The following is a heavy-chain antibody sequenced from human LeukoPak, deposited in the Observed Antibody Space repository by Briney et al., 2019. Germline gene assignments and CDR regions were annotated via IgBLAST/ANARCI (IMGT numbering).Heavy chain of an antibody. CDR1: VGSISSYY. CDR3: ARDSTSRVRYGMDV. D-gene: IGHD5-24*01. V-gene: IGHV4-59*01. CDR2: IYYSGST. Sequence: SETLSLTCTVSVGSISSYYWSWIREPPGEGLEWLGYIYYSGSTNYNPSLKSRVTISVDTSKNQFSLKLSSVTAADTAVYYCARDSTSRVRYGMDVWGQGTTVTVSS. J-gene: IGHJ6*02.